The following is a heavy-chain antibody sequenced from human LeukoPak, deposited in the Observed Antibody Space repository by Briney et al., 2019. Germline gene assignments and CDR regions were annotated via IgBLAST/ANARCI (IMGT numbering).Heavy chain of an antibody. V-gene: IGHV3-20*04. CDR1: GFTFDDHG. CDR2: ITWNGGTT. CDR3: ATYSSLNTREFQY. J-gene: IGHJ1*01. D-gene: IGHD3-22*01. Sequence: GGSLRLSCAASGFTFDDHGMNWVRQAPGKGLEWVSGITWNGGTTGYADSVRGRFTISRDNAKNSLYLQMNRLRAEDTAVYYCATYSSLNTREFQYWGQGTLVTVSP.